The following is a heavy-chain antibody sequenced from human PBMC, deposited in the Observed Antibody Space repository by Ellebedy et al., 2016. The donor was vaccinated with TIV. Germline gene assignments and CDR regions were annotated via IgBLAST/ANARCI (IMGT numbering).Heavy chain of an antibody. CDR2: ISGDGGST. D-gene: IGHD2-15*01. J-gene: IGHJ6*02. V-gene: IGHV3-43*02. CDR3: ARDPSGSYGMDV. CDR1: GFTFDDYA. Sequence: GESLKISCAASGFTFDDYAMHWVRQAPGKGLEWVSLISGDGGSTYYADSVKGRFTISRDNAKNSLYLQMNSLRAEDTAVYYCARDPSGSYGMDVWGQGTTVTVSS.